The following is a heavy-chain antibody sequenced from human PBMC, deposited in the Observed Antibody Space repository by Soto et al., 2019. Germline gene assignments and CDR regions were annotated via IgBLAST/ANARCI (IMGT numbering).Heavy chain of an antibody. CDR2: INPNSGGT. D-gene: IGHD3-22*01. CDR1: GYTFTGYY. V-gene: IGHV1-2*02. J-gene: IGHJ5*02. CDR3: ARGVFPVLDDSSGYYYGDWFDP. Sequence: ASVKVSCKASGYTFTGYYMHWVRQAPGQGLEWMGWINPNSGGTNYAQKFQGRVTMTRDTSISTAYMELSRLRSDDTAVYYCARGVFPVLDDSSGYYYGDWFDPWGQGTLVTVSS.